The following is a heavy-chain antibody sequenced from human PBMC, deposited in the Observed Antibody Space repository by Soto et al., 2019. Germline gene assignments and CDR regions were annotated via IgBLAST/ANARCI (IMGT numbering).Heavy chain of an antibody. D-gene: IGHD6-13*01. CDR1: GGTFSSYA. Sequence: GGSLRLSCAASGGTFSSYAMSWVRQAPGKGLEWVSVIYSGGSTYYADSVKGRFTISRDNSKNTLYLQMNSLRAEDTAVYYCARDGSSWYELDYWGQGTLVTVSS. CDR3: ARDGSSWYELDY. J-gene: IGHJ4*02. CDR2: IYSGGST. V-gene: IGHV3-66*01.